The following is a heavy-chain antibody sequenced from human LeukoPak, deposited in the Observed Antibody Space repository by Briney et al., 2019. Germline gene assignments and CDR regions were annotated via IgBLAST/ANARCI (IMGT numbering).Heavy chain of an antibody. CDR2: TYYRSKWYN. CDR1: GDSVSSNSAA. CDR3: ARGRGYYYDSSDRYYFDY. V-gene: IGHV6-1*01. D-gene: IGHD3-22*01. Sequence: SQTLSLTCAISGDSVSSNSAAWNWIRQSPSRGLEWLGRTYYRSKWYNDYAVSVKSRITINPDTSKNQFSLQLNSVTPEDTAVYYCARGRGYYYDSSDRYYFDYWGQGTLATVSS. J-gene: IGHJ4*02.